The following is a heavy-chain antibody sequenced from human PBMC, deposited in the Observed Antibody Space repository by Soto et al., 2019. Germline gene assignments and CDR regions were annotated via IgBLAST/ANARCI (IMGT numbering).Heavy chain of an antibody. CDR3: ARIRRNQRSGAAAGWFDY. CDR1: GGSFSGYY. J-gene: IGHJ4*02. CDR2: INHSGST. V-gene: IGHV4-34*01. Sequence: SETLSLTCAVYGGSFSGYYWSWIRQPPGKGLEWIGEINHSGSTNYNPSLKSRVTISVDTSKNQFSLKLSSVTAADTAVYYCARIRRNQRSGAAAGWFDYWGQGTLVTVSS. D-gene: IGHD6-13*01.